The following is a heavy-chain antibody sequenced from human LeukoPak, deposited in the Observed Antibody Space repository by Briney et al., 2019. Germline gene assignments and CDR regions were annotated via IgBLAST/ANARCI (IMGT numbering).Heavy chain of an antibody. Sequence: GGSLRLSCAASGFTFSDYSMNWVRQAPGKGLEWVSYISSSSTTIFYADSVKGRFTISRDNAKNSLFLQMNGLRDEDTALYYCTRERVIAAAGDGFDSWGQGTLVTVSS. CDR3: TRERVIAAAGDGFDS. J-gene: IGHJ4*02. D-gene: IGHD2-21*01. V-gene: IGHV3-48*02. CDR2: ISSSSTTI. CDR1: GFTFSDYS.